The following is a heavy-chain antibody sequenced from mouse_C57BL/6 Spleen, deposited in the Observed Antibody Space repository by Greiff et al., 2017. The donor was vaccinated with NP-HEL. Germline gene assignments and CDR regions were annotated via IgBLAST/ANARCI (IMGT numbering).Heavy chain of an antibody. J-gene: IGHJ4*01. Sequence: QVQLQQSGPELVKPGASVKISCKASGYAFSSSWMNWVKQRPGKGLEWIGRIYPGDGDTNYNGKFKGKATLTADKSSSTAYMQLSSLTSEDSAVYFCAREGNFHYYAMDYWGQGTSVTVSS. CDR3: AREGNFHYYAMDY. D-gene: IGHD2-1*01. CDR1: GYAFSSSW. CDR2: IYPGDGDT. V-gene: IGHV1-82*01.